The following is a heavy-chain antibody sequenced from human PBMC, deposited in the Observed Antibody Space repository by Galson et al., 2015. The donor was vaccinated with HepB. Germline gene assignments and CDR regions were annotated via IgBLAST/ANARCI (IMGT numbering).Heavy chain of an antibody. CDR1: GYSFTAFW. CDR3: ASRQYYFGSGALYNVSDD. D-gene: IGHD3-10*01. CDR2: IDPSDSYT. J-gene: IGHJ4*02. Sequence: QSGAEVKKPGESLRISCQGSGYSFTAFWITWVRQIPGKGPEWMGRIDPSDSYTDYSPSFQGHVTIPADKSVTTAYLQFSSLKASDTAIYYCASRQYYFGSGALYNVSDDWGQGTLVTVPS. V-gene: IGHV5-10-1*01.